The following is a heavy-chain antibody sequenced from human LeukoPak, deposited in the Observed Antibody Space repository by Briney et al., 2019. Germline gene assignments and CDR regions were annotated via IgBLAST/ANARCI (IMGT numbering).Heavy chain of an antibody. CDR2: IRYDGSNK. D-gene: IGHD3-22*01. CDR1: GFAFSSYG. V-gene: IGHV3-30*02. CDR3: AKASSGYYDAFDI. Sequence: PGGSLRLSCAASGFAFSSYGMYWVRQAPGKGLELVAFIRYDGSNKYYADSVKGRFTISRDNSKNTLYLQMNSLRAEDTAVYYCAKASSGYYDAFDIWGQGTMVTVSS. J-gene: IGHJ3*02.